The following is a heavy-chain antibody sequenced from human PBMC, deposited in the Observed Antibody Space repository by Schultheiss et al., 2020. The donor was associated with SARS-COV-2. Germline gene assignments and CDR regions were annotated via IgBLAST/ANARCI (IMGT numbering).Heavy chain of an antibody. CDR3: TTGGDWYLNDY. CDR1: GFTFGHYG. Sequence: GGSLRLSCAASGFTFGHYGMHWVRQAPGKGLEWVAVIWYDGSNKYYADSVKGRFTISRDNSKNTLYLQMNSLKTEDTAVYYCTTGGDWYLNDYWGQGTLVIVSS. J-gene: IGHJ4*02. V-gene: IGHV3-33*01. D-gene: IGHD2-21*02. CDR2: IWYDGSNK.